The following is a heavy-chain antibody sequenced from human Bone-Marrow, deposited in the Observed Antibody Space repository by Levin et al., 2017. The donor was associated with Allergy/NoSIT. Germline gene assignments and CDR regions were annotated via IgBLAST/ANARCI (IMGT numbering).Heavy chain of an antibody. CDR3: VKDLHGPIYGVITELDS. J-gene: IGHJ4*02. CDR1: GFIFSDYA. CDR2: IRSSGDRT. V-gene: IGHV3-64D*06. D-gene: IGHD3-3*01. Sequence: GESLKISCSASGFIFSDYAMHWVRQAPGRGLEYVTAIRSSGDRTFYADSVKGRFTVSRDNSKNTLFLQMNSLGPEGTAVYYCVKDLHGPIYGVITELDSWGQGTLVTVSS.